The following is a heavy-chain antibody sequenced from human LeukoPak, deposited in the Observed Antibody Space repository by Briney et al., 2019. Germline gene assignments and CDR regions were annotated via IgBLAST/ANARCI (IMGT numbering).Heavy chain of an antibody. V-gene: IGHV4-59*08. CDR1: GGSISSYY. Sequence: PSETLSLTCTVSGGSISSYYWSWIRQPPGKGLEWIGYIYYSGSTNYNPSLKSRVTISVDTSKNQFSLKLSSVTAADTAVYYCARFLAPDCSSTSCHNWFDPWGQGTLVTVSS. D-gene: IGHD2-2*01. CDR2: IYYSGST. J-gene: IGHJ5*02. CDR3: ARFLAPDCSSTSCHNWFDP.